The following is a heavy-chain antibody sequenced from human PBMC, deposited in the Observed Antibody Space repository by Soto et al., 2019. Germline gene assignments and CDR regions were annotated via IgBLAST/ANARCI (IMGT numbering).Heavy chain of an antibody. J-gene: IGHJ4*02. CDR1: GSSISSYY. CDR2: IYYSGST. D-gene: IGHD3-9*01. Sequence: PAETLSLTFTVSGSSISSYYWSWIRQPPGKGLEWIGYIYYSGSTNYNPSLKSRVTISVDTSKNQFSLKLSYVTAADTGVYYCARDIGRYDILTGYSLWGQGTLVTVSS. V-gene: IGHV4-59*01. CDR3: ARDIGRYDILTGYSL.